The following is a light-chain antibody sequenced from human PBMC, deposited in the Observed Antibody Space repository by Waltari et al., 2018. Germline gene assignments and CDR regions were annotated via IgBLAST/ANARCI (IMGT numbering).Light chain of an antibody. CDR3: NSRDNSGDHVI. J-gene: IGLJ2*01. CDR2: TKN. V-gene: IGLV3-19*01. CDR1: SLRTYY. Sequence: SSELTQDPAVSVALGQTVRITCQGDSLRTYYAGWYQQKPGRAPVLVISTKNKRPSGISDRFYGSSSGDTASLTITGAQAEDESDYYCNSRDNSGDHVIFGGGTKLTVL.